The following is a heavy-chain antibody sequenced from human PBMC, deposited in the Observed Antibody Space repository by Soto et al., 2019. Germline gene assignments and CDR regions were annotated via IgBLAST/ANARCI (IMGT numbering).Heavy chain of an antibody. CDR2: TYYSGST. Sequence: QVQLQESGPGLVKPSETLSLTCTVSGGSISSYYWSWIRQPPGKGLEWIGYTYYSGSTNYNPSLKSRVTISVDTSKNQFSLKLSSVTAADTAVYYCARLWGDYWYFDLWGRGTLVTVSS. V-gene: IGHV4-59*08. CDR3: ARLWGDYWYFDL. D-gene: IGHD3-16*01. J-gene: IGHJ2*01. CDR1: GGSISSYY.